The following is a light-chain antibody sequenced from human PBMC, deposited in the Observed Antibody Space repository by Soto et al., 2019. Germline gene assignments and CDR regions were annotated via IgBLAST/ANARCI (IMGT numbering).Light chain of an antibody. CDR1: QSVSNSY. CDR3: QQYGNSRT. J-gene: IGKJ1*01. V-gene: IGKV3-20*01. Sequence: EIVLTQSPGTLSLSPGERATLSCRASQSVSNSYLAWYQQKPGQAPRLLIFGTSNRATGIPDRFSGSGSGTDFTLTISRLEPEDFAVYYCQQYGNSRTFGQGTKMEIK. CDR2: GTS.